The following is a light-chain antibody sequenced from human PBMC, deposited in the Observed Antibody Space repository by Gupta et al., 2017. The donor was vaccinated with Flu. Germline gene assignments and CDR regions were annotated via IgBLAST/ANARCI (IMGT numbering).Light chain of an antibody. V-gene: IGLV3-21*02. CDR1: NIGSKS. CDR3: QVWDRSSDLHLV. Sequence: SYVLTQAPSVSVAPGQPARISCGGDNIGSKSVHWYQQQPGQAPVLVVYDDNKWPSGIPERISGSNSGNTATLTFSRVEAGDEADYYCQVWDRSSDLHLVVGGGTKLTVL. CDR2: DDN. J-gene: IGLJ2*01.